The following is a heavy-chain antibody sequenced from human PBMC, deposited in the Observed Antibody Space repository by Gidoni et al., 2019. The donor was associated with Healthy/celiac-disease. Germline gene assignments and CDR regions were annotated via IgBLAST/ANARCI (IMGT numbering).Heavy chain of an antibody. CDR3: AKASSGRWFDP. J-gene: IGHJ5*02. CDR2: ISWNSGSI. V-gene: IGHV3-9*01. D-gene: IGHD1-26*01. CDR1: GFTFDDYA. Sequence: EVQLVESGGGLVQPGRSLRLSCAASGFTFDDYAMHWVRQAPGKGLAWVSGISWNSGSIGYADSVKGRFTISRDNAKNSLYLQMNSLRAEDTALYYCAKASSGRWFDPWGQGTLVTVSS.